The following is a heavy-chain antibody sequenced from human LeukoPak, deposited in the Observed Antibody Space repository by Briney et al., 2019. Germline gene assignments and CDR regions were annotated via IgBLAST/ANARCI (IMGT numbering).Heavy chain of an antibody. V-gene: IGHV3-23*01. J-gene: IGHJ4*02. CDR2: ISGSGGST. CDR1: GFTFSSYS. CDR3: AKVVGLYDFWSGYYTGEGYYFDY. D-gene: IGHD3-3*01. Sequence: GGSLRLSCAASGFTFSSYSMNWVRQAPGKGLEWVSAISGSGGSTYYADSVKGRFTISRDNSKNTLYLQMNSLRAEDTAVYYCAKVVGLYDFWSGYYTGEGYYFDYWGQGTLVTVSS.